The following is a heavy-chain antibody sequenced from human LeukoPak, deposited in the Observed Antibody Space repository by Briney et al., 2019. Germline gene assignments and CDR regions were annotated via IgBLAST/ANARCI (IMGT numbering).Heavy chain of an antibody. V-gene: IGHV4-34*01. CDR2: INHSGST. CDR3: ARGGIVGATTFDY. CDR1: GGSFSGYY. Sequence: SETLSLTCAVYGGSFSGYYWSWIRQPPGKGLEWIGEINHSGSTNYNPSLKSRVTISVDTSKNQFSLKLSSMTAADTAVYYCARGGIVGATTFDYWGQGTLVTVSS. J-gene: IGHJ4*02. D-gene: IGHD1-26*01.